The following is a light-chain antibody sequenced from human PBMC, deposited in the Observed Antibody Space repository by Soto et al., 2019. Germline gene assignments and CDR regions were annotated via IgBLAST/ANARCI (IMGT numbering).Light chain of an antibody. CDR1: RSDVGGYNY. V-gene: IGLV2-8*01. Sequence: QSALTQPPSASGSPGQSVTISCTGTRSDVGGYNYVSWYQQHPGKAPKLVIYEVSKRPSGVPDRFSGSKSGNTASLTVSGLQAEDEADYYCSSYAGSNNFGVFGTGTKVTVL. J-gene: IGLJ1*01. CDR2: EVS. CDR3: SSYAGSNNFGV.